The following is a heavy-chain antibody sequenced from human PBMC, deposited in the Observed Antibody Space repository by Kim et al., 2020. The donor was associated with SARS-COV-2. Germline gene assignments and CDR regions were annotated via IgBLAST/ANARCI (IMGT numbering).Heavy chain of an antibody. D-gene: IGHD2-2*01. J-gene: IGHJ4*02. Sequence: GGSLRLSCSASGFTFSNYAMHWVRQVPGKGLAYVSAISGNGRSTSYADSVKGRFTISRDNSKNTLYLQMSSLRTDDTAVYYCVKRVVPAGPDYWGQGTLVTVSS. CDR2: ISGNGRST. CDR3: VKRVVPAGPDY. CDR1: GFTFSNYA. V-gene: IGHV3-64D*06.